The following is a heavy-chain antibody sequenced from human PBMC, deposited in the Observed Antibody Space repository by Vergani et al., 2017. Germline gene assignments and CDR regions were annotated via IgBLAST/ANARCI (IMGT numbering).Heavy chain of an antibody. Sequence: QVQLVQSGAAVKKPGSSVKVSCKASGGTFSSYAISWVRQAPGQGLEWMGRIIPILGIANYDQKFPGRVTITAHKSTSTAYMELSSLRSEDTAVDYCARRPLPRDGYNDFGDYWGQGTLVTVSS. CDR3: ARRPLPRDGYNDFGDY. CDR2: IIPILGIA. D-gene: IGHD5-24*01. J-gene: IGHJ4*02. CDR1: GGTFSSYA. V-gene: IGHV1-69*04.